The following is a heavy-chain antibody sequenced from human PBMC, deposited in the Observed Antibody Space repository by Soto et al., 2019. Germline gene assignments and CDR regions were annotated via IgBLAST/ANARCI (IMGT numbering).Heavy chain of an antibody. D-gene: IGHD3-3*01. CDR1: GFTFSSYD. CDR3: ARGTIFGYAFDI. CDR2: IGTAGDT. Sequence: GGSLRLSCAASGFTFSSYDMHWVRQATGKGLEWVSAIGTAGDTYYPGSVKGRFTISRENAKNSLYLQMNSLRAGDTAVYYCARGTIFGYAFDIWGQGTMVTVSS. V-gene: IGHV3-13*01. J-gene: IGHJ3*02.